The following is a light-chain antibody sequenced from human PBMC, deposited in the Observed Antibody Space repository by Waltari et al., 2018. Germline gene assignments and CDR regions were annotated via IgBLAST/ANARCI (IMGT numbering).Light chain of an antibody. CDR3: CSFAGTYTWV. Sequence: SALTQPRSVSGSPGQSVTISCTGTTSDVGGYNYVSWYQHHPGKAPKLMFCEVTQRPSGLPDRFPRSKSAHPASLTLSGLQADDEADYYCCSFAGTYTWVFGGGTKVTVL. CDR2: EVT. CDR1: TSDVGGYNY. J-gene: IGLJ3*02. V-gene: IGLV2-11*01.